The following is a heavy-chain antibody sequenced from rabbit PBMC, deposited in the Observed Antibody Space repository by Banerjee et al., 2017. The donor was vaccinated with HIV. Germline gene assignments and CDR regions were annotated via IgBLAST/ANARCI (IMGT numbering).Heavy chain of an antibody. CDR1: GFSFSSSYW. J-gene: IGHJ4*01. Sequence: QEQLEESGGDLVKPEGSLTLTCTASGFSFSSSYWICWIRQAPGKGLEWIACIDAGSNGNTYYASWAKGPFTISKTSSTTVTLQMTSLTAADTATYFCARDLAGVIGWNFNLWGPGTLVTVS. V-gene: IGHV1S45*01. CDR2: IDAGSNGNT. CDR3: ARDLAGVIGWNFNL. D-gene: IGHD4-1*01.